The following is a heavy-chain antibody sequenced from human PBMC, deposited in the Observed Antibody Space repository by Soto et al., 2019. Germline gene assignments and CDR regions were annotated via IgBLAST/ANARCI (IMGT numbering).Heavy chain of an antibody. CDR2: ISYDGSNK. Sequence: GGSLRLSCAASGFTFSSYGMHWVRQAPGKGLEWVAVISYDGSNKYYADSVKGRFTISRDNSKNTLYLQMNSLRAEDTAVYYCAKSYIPVYSYGYVDYYYYYMDVWGKGTTVTVSS. CDR3: AKSYIPVYSYGYVDYYYYYMDV. D-gene: IGHD5-18*01. J-gene: IGHJ6*03. V-gene: IGHV3-30*18. CDR1: GFTFSSYG.